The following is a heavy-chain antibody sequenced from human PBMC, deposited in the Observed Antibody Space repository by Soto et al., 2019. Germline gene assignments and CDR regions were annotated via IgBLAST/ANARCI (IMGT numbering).Heavy chain of an antibody. CDR1: GGSFSGYY. CDR3: ARGRRRYCSSTSCYQPNYYGMDV. D-gene: IGHD2-2*01. V-gene: IGHV4-34*01. CDR2: INHSGST. J-gene: IGHJ6*02. Sequence: SETLSLTCAVYGGSFSGYYWSWIRQPPGKGLEWIGEINHSGSTNYNPSLKSRVTISVETSKNQFSLKLSFVTAADTAVYYCARGRRRYCSSTSCYQPNYYGMDVWGQGTTVTVSS.